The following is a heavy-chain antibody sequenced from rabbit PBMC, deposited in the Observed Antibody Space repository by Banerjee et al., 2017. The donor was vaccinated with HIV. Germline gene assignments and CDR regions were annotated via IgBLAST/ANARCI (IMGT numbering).Heavy chain of an antibody. CDR3: ARELVVVLMGLGYYGMDL. V-gene: IGHV1S45*01. CDR1: GFDFSSYW. Sequence: QEQLVESGGGLVQPGGSLTLTCTASGFDFSSYWMSWVRQAPGKGLEWIAYIYTGSGSTYYASWAKGRFTISKTSSTTVTLQMTSLTAADTATYFCARELVVVLMGLGYYGMDLWGQGTLVTVS. CDR2: IYTGSGST. J-gene: IGHJ6*01. D-gene: IGHD8-1*01.